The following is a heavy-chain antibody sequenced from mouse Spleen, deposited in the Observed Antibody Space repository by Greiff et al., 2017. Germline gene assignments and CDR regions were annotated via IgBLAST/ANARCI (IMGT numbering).Heavy chain of an antibody. CDR2: INPSNGGT. V-gene: IGHV1S81*02. CDR3: ARSTYYSNPLDY. CDR1: GYTFTSYY. Sequence: QVQLQQSGAELVKPGASVKLSCKASGYTFTSYYMYWVKQRPGQGLEWIGEINPSNGGTNFNEKFKSKATLTVDKSSSTAYMQLSSLTSEDSAVYYCARSTYYSNPLDYWGQGTSVTVSS. J-gene: IGHJ4*01. D-gene: IGHD2-5*01.